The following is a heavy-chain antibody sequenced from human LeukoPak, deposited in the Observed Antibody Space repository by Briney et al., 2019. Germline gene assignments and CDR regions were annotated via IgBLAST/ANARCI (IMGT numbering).Heavy chain of an antibody. CDR1: GGTFSSYA. CDR2: IIPIFGTA. Sequence: SVKVSCKASGGTFSSYAISWVRQAPGQGLEWMGRIIPIFGTANSAQKFQGRVTITTDESTSTAHMELSSLRSEDTAVYYCARDLYSSGWYDAFDIWGQGTMVTVSS. D-gene: IGHD6-19*01. V-gene: IGHV1-69*05. J-gene: IGHJ3*02. CDR3: ARDLYSSGWYDAFDI.